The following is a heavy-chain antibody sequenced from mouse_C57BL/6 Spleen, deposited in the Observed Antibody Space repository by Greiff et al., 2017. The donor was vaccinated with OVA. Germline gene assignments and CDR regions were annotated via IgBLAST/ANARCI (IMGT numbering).Heavy chain of an antibody. CDR2: IYPGDGDT. D-gene: IGHD1-1*01. CDR3: ARNDGSSYFDV. J-gene: IGHJ1*03. Sequence: VQLQQSGPELVKPGASVKISCKASGYAFSSSWMNWVKQRPGKGLEWIGRIYPGDGDTNYNGKFKGKATLTADKSSSTAYMQLSSLTSEDSAVYFCARNDGSSYFDVWGTGTTVTVSS. V-gene: IGHV1-82*01. CDR1: GYAFSSSW.